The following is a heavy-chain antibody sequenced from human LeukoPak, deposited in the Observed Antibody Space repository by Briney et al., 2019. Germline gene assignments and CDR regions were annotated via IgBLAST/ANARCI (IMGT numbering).Heavy chain of an antibody. D-gene: IGHD3-10*01. CDR1: GGSISNKY. Sequence: PSETLSLTCTVSGGSISNKYWSWIRQPPGKGLEWIGYIYYSGSTNYNPSLKSRVTISVDTSKNQFSLKLSSVTAADTAVYYCARGSGSPDYWGQGTLVTVSS. CDR3: ARGSGSPDY. V-gene: IGHV4-59*01. CDR2: IYYSGST. J-gene: IGHJ4*02.